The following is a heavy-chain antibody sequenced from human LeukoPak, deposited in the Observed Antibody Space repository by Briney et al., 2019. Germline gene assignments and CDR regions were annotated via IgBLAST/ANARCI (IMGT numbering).Heavy chain of an antibody. CDR2: ITSDSNTI. J-gene: IGHJ6*03. D-gene: IGHD1-1*01. Sequence: SGGSLRLSCAASGFTFSIYSMNWVRQAPGKGLEWLSYITSDSNTIYSADSVKGRFTISRDNAKNSLYLQMNSLRAEDTAVYYCVRILTVAWSERRPGYYYMDVWGKGTTVTVSS. CDR1: GFTFSIYS. CDR3: VRILTVAWSERRPGYYYMDV. V-gene: IGHV3-48*04.